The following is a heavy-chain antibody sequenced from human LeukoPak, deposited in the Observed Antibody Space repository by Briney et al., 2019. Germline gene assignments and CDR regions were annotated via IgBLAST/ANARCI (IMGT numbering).Heavy chain of an antibody. CDR1: GGTFSSYA. Sequence: SVKVSCKASGGTFSSYAISWVRQAPGQGLEWMGGIIPTFGTANYAQKFQGRVTITADESTSTAYMELSSLRSEDTAVYYCARDLLEYSSAYDQNWFDPWGQGTLVTVSS. V-gene: IGHV1-69*13. D-gene: IGHD6-6*01. CDR2: IIPTFGTA. CDR3: ARDLLEYSSAYDQNWFDP. J-gene: IGHJ5*02.